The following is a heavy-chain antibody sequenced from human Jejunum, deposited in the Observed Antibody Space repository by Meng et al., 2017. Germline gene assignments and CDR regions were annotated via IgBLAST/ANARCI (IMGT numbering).Heavy chain of an antibody. CDR3: ARHGAAPYFDD. D-gene: IGHD2-15*01. CDR2: ISLSGSP. J-gene: IGHJ4*02. CDR1: GGSISSVYW. V-gene: IGHV4-4*02. Sequence: QVQLRESGPGLVKPSETLSLTCAVSGGSISSVYWWTWVRQSPGKGLEWIGEISLSGSPSYNPSLRTRVTISIDTSRNQFSLSLSSVTAADTAVYYCARHGAAPYFDDWGQGSLVTVSS.